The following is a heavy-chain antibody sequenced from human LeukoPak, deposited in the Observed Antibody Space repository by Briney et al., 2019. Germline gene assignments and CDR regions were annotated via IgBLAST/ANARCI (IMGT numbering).Heavy chain of an antibody. CDR3: ARVRAGVFPADWYFDV. Sequence: KPSEPLSLTCTVSGASLTGRYWIWIRQPPGKGLDWIGFIYYTGSDNYNPSIRSRVTVSLDTSKHQFSLKVTSVTAADTAVYYCARVRAGVFPADWYFDVWGRGTLVTVSS. J-gene: IGHJ2*01. CDR1: GASLTGRY. D-gene: IGHD6-19*01. CDR2: IYYTGSD. V-gene: IGHV4-59*01.